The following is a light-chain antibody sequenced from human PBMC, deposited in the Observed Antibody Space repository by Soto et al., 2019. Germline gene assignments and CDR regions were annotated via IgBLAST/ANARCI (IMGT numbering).Light chain of an antibody. J-gene: IGKJ2*01. V-gene: IGKV3-11*01. CDR1: QSVSSY. Sequence: EIVLTQSPATLSLSPGERATLSCRASQSVSSYLAWYQQKPGQAPRLLIYDASNRATGIPARFSGSGSGTYFILTLSRLEREDFAVYYCQQRSHWPPTFGQGTKLEIK. CDR3: QQRSHWPPT. CDR2: DAS.